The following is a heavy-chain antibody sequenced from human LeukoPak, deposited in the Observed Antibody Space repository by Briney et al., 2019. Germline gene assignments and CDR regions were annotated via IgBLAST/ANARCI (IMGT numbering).Heavy chain of an antibody. Sequence: GESLKISGQGSGYNFNTYWIGWVRQMPGKGLERMGIIYPGGSETRYSPSFQGQVTISADKSISTAYLQWSSLKASDTAMYYCARLLGYPTAVAGSGWFDPWGQGTLVTVSS. J-gene: IGHJ5*02. CDR3: ARLLGYPTAVAGSGWFDP. D-gene: IGHD6-19*01. CDR2: IYPGGSET. V-gene: IGHV5-51*01. CDR1: GYNFNTYW.